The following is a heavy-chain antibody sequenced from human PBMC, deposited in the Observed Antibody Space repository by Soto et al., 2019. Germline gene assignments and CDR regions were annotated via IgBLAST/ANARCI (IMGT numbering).Heavy chain of an antibody. D-gene: IGHD3-3*01. CDR1: GYTFTSYD. CDR2: MNPNSGNT. CDR3: ATNRANYDFWSGYSATDNWFDP. Sequence: QVQLVQSGAEVKKPGASVKVSCKASGYTFTSYDINWVRQATGQGLEWMGWMNPNSGNTGYAQKFQGRVTMNRNTSISTAYMELSSLRSEDTAVYYCATNRANYDFWSGYSATDNWFDPWGQGTLVTVSS. V-gene: IGHV1-8*01. J-gene: IGHJ5*02.